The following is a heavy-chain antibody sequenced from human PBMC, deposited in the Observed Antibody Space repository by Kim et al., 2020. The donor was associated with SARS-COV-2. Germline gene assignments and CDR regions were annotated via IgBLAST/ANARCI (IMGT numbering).Heavy chain of an antibody. CDR2: VSGTLT. D-gene: IGHD2-8*01. Sequence: GGSLRLSCVASGFAINNYAMGWVRQAPGKGLEWVAVSGTLTEYADSVKGRLTISRDNSRNTVYLQMNSLRVDDTAIYFCAKAIGANNYFDSWGQGTLVTVSS. V-gene: IGHV3-23*01. CDR1: GFAINNYA. CDR3: AKAIGANNYFDS. J-gene: IGHJ4*02.